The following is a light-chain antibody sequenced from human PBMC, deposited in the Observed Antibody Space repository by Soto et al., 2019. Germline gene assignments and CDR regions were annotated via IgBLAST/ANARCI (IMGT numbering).Light chain of an antibody. V-gene: IGKV1-5*01. CDR3: QQYDSYSSGP. CDR1: QTINSW. Sequence: DIQITQSPSTLSASVGDRVTITCRASQTINSWLAWYQHKPGKAPKVLIFDASSLKTWVPSRFSGSGAGTKFTLTISNLQPEDFATCYCQQYDSYSSGPFGQGTKVDIK. CDR2: DAS. J-gene: IGKJ1*01.